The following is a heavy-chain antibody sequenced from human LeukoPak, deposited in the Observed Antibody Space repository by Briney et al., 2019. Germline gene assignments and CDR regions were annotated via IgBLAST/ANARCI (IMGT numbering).Heavy chain of an antibody. CDR2: VSSNGGST. CDR3: VPYYDVLTGFYTGY. V-gene: IGHV3-64D*06. D-gene: IGHD3-9*01. CDR1: GFTFSSYT. Sequence: GGSLRLSCSASGFTFSSYTMHWVRQAPGKGLEYVSAVSSNGGSTYYADSVKGRFTISRDNSKNTLYLQMSSLRAEDTAVYYCVPYYDVLTGFYTGYWGQRTLVTVSS. J-gene: IGHJ4*02.